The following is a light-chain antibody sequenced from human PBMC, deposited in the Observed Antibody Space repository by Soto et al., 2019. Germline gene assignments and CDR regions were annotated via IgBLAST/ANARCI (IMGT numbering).Light chain of an antibody. CDR2: AFY. V-gene: IGLV2-14*03. J-gene: IGLJ2*01. CDR3: SSYVTNAVV. Sequence: QSVLTQPASVSGSPGQSITISCTATSTDLGFYNYVSWYQQHPGKGPKLIIYAFYNRPSGVSDRFSGSKSGNTASLTIAGLQAEDEGDYFCSSYVTNAVVFGGGTKLTVL. CDR1: STDLGFYNY.